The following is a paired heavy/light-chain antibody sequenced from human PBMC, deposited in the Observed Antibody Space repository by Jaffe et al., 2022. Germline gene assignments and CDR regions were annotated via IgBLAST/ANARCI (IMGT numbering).Heavy chain of an antibody. CDR1: GGSISSSNW. CDR2: IFHSGST. CDR3: ARSDYIWGSYREFGFDF. D-gene: IGHD3-16*02. V-gene: IGHV4-4*02. Sequence: QVQLQESGPGLVKPSGTLSLTCAVSGGSISSSNWWTWVRQPPGKGLEWIGEIFHSGSTNYNPSLKSRVTISVDKSKNQFSLKVSSVTAADTAVYYCARSDYIWGSYREFGFDFWGQGTLVTVSS. J-gene: IGHJ4*02.
Light chain of an antibody. Sequence: DIQMTQSPSSLSASVGDRVTFTCRASQSISSYLNWYQQKPGKAPKLLIYAASSLQSGVPSRFSGSGSGTDFTLTISSLQPEDFATYYCQQSYSIPLTFGGGTKVEIK. CDR3: QQSYSIPLT. J-gene: IGKJ4*01. CDR1: QSISSY. CDR2: AAS. V-gene: IGKV1-39*01.